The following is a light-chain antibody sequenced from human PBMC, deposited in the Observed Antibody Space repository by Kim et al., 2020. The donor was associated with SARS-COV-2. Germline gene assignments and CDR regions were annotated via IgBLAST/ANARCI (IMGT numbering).Light chain of an antibody. CDR1: QGISSW. CDR3: QQANSFPRT. J-gene: IGKJ1*01. CDR2: GAS. Sequence: ATVGDRVTITCRASQGISSWLAWYQQKPEKAPNLLIYGASNLQSGVPSRFSGSGYGTDFTLTISSLQPEDFATYYCQQANSFPRTFGHGTKVDIK. V-gene: IGKV1-12*01.